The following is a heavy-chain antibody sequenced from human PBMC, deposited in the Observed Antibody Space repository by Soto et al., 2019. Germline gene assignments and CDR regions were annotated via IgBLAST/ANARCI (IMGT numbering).Heavy chain of an antibody. D-gene: IGHD2-21*01. Sequence: QVQLVQSGAEVRKPGSSVEVSCMASGSTFSSYTVNWVRQAPGQGLEWIGRIIPVLGVTHYARRFQGKVTITADSSRKTAYMELTRLTSEDTAVYYCARPRYCGVECYNKFYYGMNVWGQGTTVTVSS. CDR3: ARPRYCGVECYNKFYYGMNV. CDR2: IIPVLGVT. CDR1: GSTFSSYT. J-gene: IGHJ6*02. V-gene: IGHV1-69*02.